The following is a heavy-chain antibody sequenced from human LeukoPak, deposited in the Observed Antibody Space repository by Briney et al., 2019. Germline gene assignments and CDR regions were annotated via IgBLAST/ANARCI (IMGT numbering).Heavy chain of an antibody. D-gene: IGHD2-15*01. V-gene: IGHV1-18*01. CDR1: GYTFTNYG. J-gene: IGHJ4*02. CDR3: ARVARYCSGGSCYSFHY. Sequence: ASVKVSCKASGYTFTNYGIIWVRQAPGQGLEWMGWISAYNGNTNYAQKLQGRVTMTTDTSTSTAYMELRSLTSDDTAVYYCARVARYCSGGSCYSFHYWGQGPLVTVSS. CDR2: ISAYNGNT.